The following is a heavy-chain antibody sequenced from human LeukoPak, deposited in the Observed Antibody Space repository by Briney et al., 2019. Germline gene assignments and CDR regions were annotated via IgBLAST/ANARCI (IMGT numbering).Heavy chain of an antibody. J-gene: IGHJ4*02. D-gene: IGHD6-13*01. CDR3: AKDHAYSSSWYGDYFDY. CDR2: ISYDGSNK. Sequence: GGSLRLSCAASGFTFSSYGMHWVRQAPGKGLEWVAVISYDGSNKYYADSVKGRFTISRDNSKNTLYQQMNSLRAEDTAVYYCAKDHAYSSSWYGDYFDYWGQGTLVTVSS. V-gene: IGHV3-30*18. CDR1: GFTFSSYG.